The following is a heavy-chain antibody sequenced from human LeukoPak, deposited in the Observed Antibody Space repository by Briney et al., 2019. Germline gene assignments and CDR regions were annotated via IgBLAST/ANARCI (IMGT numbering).Heavy chain of an antibody. CDR1: GYTFTSYD. CDR2: MNPNSGNT. D-gene: IGHD3-10*01. CDR3: ARDSEYYGSGSYSDY. Sequence: ASVKVSCKASGYTFTSYDINWVRQATGQGLEWMGWMNPNSGNTGYAQKFQGRVTMTRDTSISTAYMELSRLRSDDTAVYYCARDSEYYGSGSYSDYWGQGTLVTVSS. V-gene: IGHV1-8*01. J-gene: IGHJ4*02.